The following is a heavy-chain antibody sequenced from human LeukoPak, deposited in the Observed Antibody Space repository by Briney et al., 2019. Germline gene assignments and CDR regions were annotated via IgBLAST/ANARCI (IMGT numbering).Heavy chain of an antibody. V-gene: IGHV3-23*01. J-gene: IGHJ5*02. CDR1: GFTFSSYA. CDR3: AKGSTLFPQNNWFDP. CDR2: ISGSGGST. D-gene: IGHD6-13*01. Sequence: GGSLRLSCAASGFTFSSYAMSWVRQAPGKGLEWVSAISGSGGSTYYADSVKGRFTISRDNSKNTLYLQMNSLRAEDTAVYYCAKGSTLFPQNNWFDPWGQGTLVTVSS.